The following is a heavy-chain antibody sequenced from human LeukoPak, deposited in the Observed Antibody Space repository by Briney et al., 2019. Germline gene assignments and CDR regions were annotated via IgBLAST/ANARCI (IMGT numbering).Heavy chain of an antibody. Sequence: SETLSLTCTVSGGSITSYYWSWIRQPAGKGLEWIGRIYTSGSTNYNPSLKSRVTISVDTSKNQFSLKLSSVTAADTAVYYCARVTVGATLRYYYYMDVWGKGTTVTVSS. CDR2: IYTSGST. J-gene: IGHJ6*03. CDR1: GGSITSYY. V-gene: IGHV4-4*07. CDR3: ARVTVGATLRYYYYMDV. D-gene: IGHD1-26*01.